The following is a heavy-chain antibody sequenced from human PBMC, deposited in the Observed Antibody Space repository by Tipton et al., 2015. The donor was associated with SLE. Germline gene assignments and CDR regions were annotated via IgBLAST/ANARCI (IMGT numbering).Heavy chain of an antibody. CDR1: GYTFTSYG. Sequence: QSGAEVKKPGASVKVSCKASGYTFTSYGISWVRQAPGQGLEWMGWISAHNGNTNYAQKLQGRVTMTTDTSTSTAYMELRSLRSDDAAVYYCSRDRGIAAAGYPGLWGRGALVTVSS. CDR3: SRDRGIAAAGYPGL. V-gene: IGHV1-18*01. CDR2: ISAHNGNT. J-gene: IGHJ2*01. D-gene: IGHD6-13*01.